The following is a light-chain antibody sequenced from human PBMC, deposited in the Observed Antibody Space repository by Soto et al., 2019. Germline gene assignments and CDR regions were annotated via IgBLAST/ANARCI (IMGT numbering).Light chain of an antibody. V-gene: IGLV2-23*01. CDR1: SSDVGSYNL. Sequence: QSVLTQPASVSGSPGQSITISCTGTSSDVGSYNLVSWYQQHPGKAPKLMIYEGSKRPSGVSNRVSGSKSGNTAALTISGLQAEDEADYYCCSYAGSSTLVFGGGTQLTVL. CDR3: CSYAGSSTLV. CDR2: EGS. J-gene: IGLJ2*01.